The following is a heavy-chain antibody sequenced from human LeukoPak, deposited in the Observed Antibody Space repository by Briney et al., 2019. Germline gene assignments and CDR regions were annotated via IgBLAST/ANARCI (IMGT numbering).Heavy chain of an antibody. V-gene: IGHV1-18*01. CDR3: ARRSGYNGFDP. D-gene: IGHD3-3*01. Sequence: ASVKVSCKASGYTFTSYGISWVRQAPGQGLEWMGWISAYNGNTNYAQKLQGRVTITTDTSTSTAYMELGSLRSDVTAGYYCARRSGYNGFDPWGQGTLVTVSS. CDR1: GYTFTSYG. CDR2: ISAYNGNT. J-gene: IGHJ5*02.